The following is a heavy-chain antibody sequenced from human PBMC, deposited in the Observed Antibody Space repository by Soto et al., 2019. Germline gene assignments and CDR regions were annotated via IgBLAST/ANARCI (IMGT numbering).Heavy chain of an antibody. CDR3: ARENLPAYMVRGVIGYYYYYMDV. D-gene: IGHD3-10*01. CDR1: GFTVSSNY. CDR2: IYSGGST. Sequence: GGSLRLSCAASGFTVSSNYMSWVRQAPGKGLEWVSVIYSGGSTYYADSVKGRFTISRDNSKNTLYLQMNSLRAEDTAVYYCARENLPAYMVRGVIGYYYYYMDVWGKGTTVTVSS. V-gene: IGHV3-66*01. J-gene: IGHJ6*03.